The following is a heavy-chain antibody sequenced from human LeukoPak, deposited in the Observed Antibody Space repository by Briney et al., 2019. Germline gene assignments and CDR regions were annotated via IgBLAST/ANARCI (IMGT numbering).Heavy chain of an antibody. CDR3: AKVSHSSSWYAEYFQH. D-gene: IGHD6-13*01. CDR1: GFTFDDYA. J-gene: IGHJ1*01. Sequence: GRSLRLSCAASGFTFDDYAMHWVRQAPGKGLEWVSGISWNSGSIGYADSVKGRFTISRDNAKNSLYLQMNSLRAEDTALYYCAKVSHSSSWYAEYFQHWGQGTLVTVSS. CDR2: ISWNSGSI. V-gene: IGHV3-9*01.